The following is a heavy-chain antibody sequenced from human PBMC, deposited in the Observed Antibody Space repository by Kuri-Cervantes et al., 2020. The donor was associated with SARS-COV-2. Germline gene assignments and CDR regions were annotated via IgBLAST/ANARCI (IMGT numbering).Heavy chain of an antibody. CDR3: ARGGWSSSPAAAAGSYYYYYMDV. J-gene: IGHJ6*03. CDR1: GGTFSSYT. Sequence: SVKVSCKASGGTFSSYTISWVRQAPGQGLGWMGGIIPIFGTANYAQKFQGRVTITADESTSTAYMELSSLGSEDTAVYYCARGGWSSSPAAAAGSYYYYYMDVWGKGTTVTVSS. V-gene: IGHV1-69*13. D-gene: IGHD6-13*01. CDR2: IIPIFGTA.